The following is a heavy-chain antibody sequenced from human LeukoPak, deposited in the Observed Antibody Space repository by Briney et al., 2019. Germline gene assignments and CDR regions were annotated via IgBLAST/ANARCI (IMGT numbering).Heavy chain of an antibody. CDR1: GGSFRDYY. CDR2: INHDGTT. CDR3: AREGAYTNFVNRFDA. V-gene: IGHV4-34*01. D-gene: IGHD2-2*02. J-gene: IGHJ5*02. Sequence: SETLSLTCAVYGGSFRDYYWSWIRQPPGKGLDWIGEINHDGTTNYNPSLKSRVIMSVDASKSQFFLTLTPVTAADTAVYYCAREGAYTNFVNRFDAWGQGTLVTVSS.